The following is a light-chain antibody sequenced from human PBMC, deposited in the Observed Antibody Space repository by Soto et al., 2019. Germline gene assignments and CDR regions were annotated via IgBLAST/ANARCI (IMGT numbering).Light chain of an antibody. V-gene: IGLV1-44*01. CDR1: SSNIAINT. Sequence: QSLLTQPPSTSGTPGQRVTISCSGSSSNIAINTVNWYQQLPGTAPKLLIYSNTQRPSGVPDRFSGSKSGTSASLAISGLQSEDEADYYCATWDDSLHGQVFGTGTKLTVL. CDR2: SNT. CDR3: ATWDDSLHGQV. J-gene: IGLJ1*01.